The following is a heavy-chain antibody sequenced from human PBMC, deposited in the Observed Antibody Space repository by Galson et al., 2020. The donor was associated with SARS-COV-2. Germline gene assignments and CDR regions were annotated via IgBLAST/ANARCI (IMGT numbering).Heavy chain of an antibody. CDR3: ARDGLLGTTPADAFDVWGQGAFDV. CDR1: GGTFSRSE. Sequence: SVKVSCKASGGTFSRSEISWVRQAPGQGLEWLGGIVPIFGTAKYAQKFQGRVTISADESTNTAYMELSSLRSEDTAVYYCARDGLLGTTPADAFDVWGQGAFDVWGQGTMVTVSS. CDR2: IVPIFGTA. D-gene: IGHD1-1*01. J-gene: IGHJ3*01. V-gene: IGHV1-69*13.